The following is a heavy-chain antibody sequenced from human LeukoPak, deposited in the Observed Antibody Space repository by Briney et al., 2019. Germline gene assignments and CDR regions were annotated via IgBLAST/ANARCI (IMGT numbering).Heavy chain of an antibody. V-gene: IGHV3-30*02. D-gene: IGHD1-26*01. CDR2: IRYDGSNK. CDR3: AKDRSGSYSQGLDY. J-gene: IGHJ4*02. Sequence: GGSLRLSCAASGFIFSSYGMHWVRQAPGKGLEWVAFIRYDGSNKYYADSVKGRFTIPRDNSKNTLYLQMNSLRAEDTAVYYCAKDRSGSYSQGLDYWGQGTLVTVSS. CDR1: GFIFSSYG.